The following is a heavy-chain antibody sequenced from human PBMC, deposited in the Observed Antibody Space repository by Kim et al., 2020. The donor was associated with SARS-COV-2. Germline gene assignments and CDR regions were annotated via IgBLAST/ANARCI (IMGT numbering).Heavy chain of an antibody. CDR3: ARDCRSCGYYYGMDV. D-gene: IGHD2-15*01. J-gene: IGHJ6*02. V-gene: IGHV4-31*02. Sequence: PSLKSRVTISVDTSKNQFSLKLSSVTAADTAVYYCARDCRSCGYYYGMDVWGQGTTVTVSS.